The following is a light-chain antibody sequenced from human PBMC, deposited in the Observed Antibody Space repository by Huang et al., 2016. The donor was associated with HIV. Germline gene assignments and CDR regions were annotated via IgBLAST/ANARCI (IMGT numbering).Light chain of an antibody. V-gene: IGKV3-15*01. Sequence: EIVMTQSPATLSVSPGERAILSCRASQSVGSNLAWYQQKPGQAPRLLIYGAFTRATGIPARFSGSGSGTEFTLTISSLQSEDFAVYYCQQYNDWPPWGTFGQGTKLEIK. J-gene: IGKJ2*01. CDR2: GAF. CDR1: QSVGSN. CDR3: QQYNDWPPWGT.